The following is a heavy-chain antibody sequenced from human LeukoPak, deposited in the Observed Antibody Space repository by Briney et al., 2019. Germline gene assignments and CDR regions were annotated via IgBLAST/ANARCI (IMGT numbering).Heavy chain of an antibody. CDR1: GFTFNRYG. V-gene: IGHV3-33*01. D-gene: IGHD6-13*01. CDR3: ARGRDYSSSWYLNWFDP. J-gene: IGHJ5*02. Sequence: PGGSLRLSCAASGFTFNRYGMHWVRQAPGKGLEWVAVIWYDGSNELYADSAKGRFTISRDDSKNTLYLQMNSLRAEDTAVYYCARGRDYSSSWYLNWFDPWGQGTLVTVSS. CDR2: IWYDGSNE.